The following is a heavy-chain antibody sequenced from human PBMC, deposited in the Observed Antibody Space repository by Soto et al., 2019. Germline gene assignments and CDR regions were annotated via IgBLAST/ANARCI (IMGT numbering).Heavy chain of an antibody. D-gene: IGHD3-16*01. V-gene: IGHV3-23*01. CDR3: AKDAGPLGTNDWYFDV. CDR2: ISNGGDYI. CDR1: GYKFSNYA. Sequence: EVQLLESGGGLVQPGGSLRLSCAASGYKFSNYAMTWVRQAPGKGLGWVSCISNGGDYIYYADAVKGRVTISRDRSTSTLYLQMNGLTADDTAVYYFAKDAGPLGTNDWYFDVWGRGTLVTVSP. J-gene: IGHJ2*01.